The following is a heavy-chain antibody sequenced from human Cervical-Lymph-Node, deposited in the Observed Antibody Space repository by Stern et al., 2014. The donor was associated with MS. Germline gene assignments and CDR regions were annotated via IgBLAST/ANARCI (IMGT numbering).Heavy chain of an antibody. CDR2: ISYDGSNK. CDR1: GFTFSSYA. V-gene: IGHV3-30*04. CDR3: ARDRRSLYYYYGMDV. D-gene: IGHD5-24*01. Sequence: VQLVESGGGVVQPGRSLRLSCAASGFTFSSYAMHWVRQAPGKGLEWVAVISYDGSNKYYADSVKGRFTISRDNSKNTLYLQMNSLRAEDTAVYYCARDRRSLYYYYGMDVWGQGTTVTVSS. J-gene: IGHJ6*02.